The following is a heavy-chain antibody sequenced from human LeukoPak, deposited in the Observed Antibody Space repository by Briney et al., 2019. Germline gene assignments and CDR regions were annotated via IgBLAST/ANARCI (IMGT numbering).Heavy chain of an antibody. CDR1: GFTFSSYA. CDR3: ARETERLLYY. Sequence: GRSLRLSCAASGFTFSSYAMHWGRQAPGKGLEWVAVISYDGRNKYYADSVKGRFTISRDNSKNTLYLQMNSLRAEDTAVYYCARETERLLYYWGQGTLVTVPS. V-gene: IGHV3-30*04. CDR2: ISYDGRNK. D-gene: IGHD2-15*01. J-gene: IGHJ4*02.